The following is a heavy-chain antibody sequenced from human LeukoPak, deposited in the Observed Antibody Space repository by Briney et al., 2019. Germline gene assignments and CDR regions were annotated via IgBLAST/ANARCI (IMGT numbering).Heavy chain of an antibody. CDR1: GFTVSSNY. CDR3: GRADPPYDGPFDY. D-gene: IGHD1-1*01. CDR2: IYSGGST. J-gene: IGHJ4*01. Sequence: GGSLRLSCAASGFTVSSNYMSWVRQAPGKGLEWVSVIYSGGSTYYADSVKGRFTISRDNSKNTLYLQMNSLRAEDTAVYYCGRADPPYDGPFDYWGQEPWSPSPQ. V-gene: IGHV3-53*01.